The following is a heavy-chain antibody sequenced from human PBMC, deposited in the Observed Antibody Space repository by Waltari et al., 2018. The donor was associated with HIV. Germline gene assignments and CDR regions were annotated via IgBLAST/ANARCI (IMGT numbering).Heavy chain of an antibody. J-gene: IGHJ2*01. Sequence: EVQLVESGGGLVQPGGSLRLSCAASGFTFSSYDMHWVRQATGKGLEGVSAIGTAGDTYYPGSVKGLFTISRENAKNSLYLQMNSLRAGDTAVYYCARRRGPAANWYFDLWGRGTLVTVSS. CDR2: IGTAGDT. CDR1: GFTFSSYD. V-gene: IGHV3-13*01. CDR3: ARRRGPAANWYFDL. D-gene: IGHD2-15*01.